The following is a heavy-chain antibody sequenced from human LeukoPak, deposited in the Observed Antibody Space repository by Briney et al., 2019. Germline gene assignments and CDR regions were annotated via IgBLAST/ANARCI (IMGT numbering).Heavy chain of an antibody. V-gene: IGHV4-59*01. CDR2: IHYGGNT. J-gene: IGHJ4*02. CDR1: GGSINDYY. D-gene: IGHD3-22*01. Sequence: PSETLSLTCTVSGGSINDYYWSWIQQPPGKGLEWIGYIHYGGNTDYNPSLKSRVVISVDTPNNQFSLKLNSVTAADTAVYYCARRGSGYPYYFDYWGQGTLVTVSS. CDR3: ARRGSGYPYYFDY.